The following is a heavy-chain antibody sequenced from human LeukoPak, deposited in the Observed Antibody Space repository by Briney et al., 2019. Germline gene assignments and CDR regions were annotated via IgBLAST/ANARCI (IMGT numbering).Heavy chain of an antibody. CDR2: IYHSGST. Sequence: PSETLSLTCAVSGDSISSGYYWGWIRQPPGKGLEWIGRIYHSGSTYYNPSPKSRVTISVDTSKNQCSLKLSSVTAADTAVYYCASTVYGYSDNGRAYWGQGTLVTVSS. CDR3: ASTVYGYSDNGRAY. CDR1: GDSISSGYY. V-gene: IGHV4-38-2*01. J-gene: IGHJ4*02. D-gene: IGHD5-12*01.